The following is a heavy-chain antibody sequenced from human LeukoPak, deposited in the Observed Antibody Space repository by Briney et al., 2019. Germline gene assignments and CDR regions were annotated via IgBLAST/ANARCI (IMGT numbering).Heavy chain of an antibody. D-gene: IGHD3-10*01. CDR1: GFTLSSYW. CDR2: INSDGSST. Sequence: GGSLRLSCAASGFTLSSYWMHWVRQAQGKGLVWVSRINSDGSSTSYADSVKGRFTISRDNAKNTLYLQMNSLRAEDTAVYYCARVEVELQAYGMDVWGKGTTVTVSS. V-gene: IGHV3-74*01. J-gene: IGHJ6*04. CDR3: ARVEVELQAYGMDV.